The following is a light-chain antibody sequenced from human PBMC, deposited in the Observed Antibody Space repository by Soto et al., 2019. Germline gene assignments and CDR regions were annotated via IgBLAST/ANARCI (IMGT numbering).Light chain of an antibody. CDR2: LNSDGSH. V-gene: IGLV4-69*01. CDR3: QTWGTGTRGV. CDR1: SGHSSYA. Sequence: QLVLTQSPSASASLGASVKLTCTLSSGHSSYAIAWHQQQPEKGPRYLMKLNSDGSHSKGDGIPDRFSGSSSGAERYLTISSLQSEYEADYYCQTWGTGTRGVFGGGTKLTVL. J-gene: IGLJ3*02.